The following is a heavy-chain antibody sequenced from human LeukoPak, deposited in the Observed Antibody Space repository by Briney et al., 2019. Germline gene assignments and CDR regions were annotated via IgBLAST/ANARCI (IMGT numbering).Heavy chain of an antibody. CDR3: ARVTSIQSGFYNY. V-gene: IGHV3-48*03. J-gene: IGHJ4*02. Sequence: QSGGSLRLSCAASGFTFSGSAMHWVRQAPGKGLEWVSYISGSGTTRHYADSVKGRFTISRDNTKNSLYLQMNSLRAEDAAVYYCARVTSIQSGFYNYWGQGILVIVSS. CDR2: ISGSGTTR. CDR1: GFTFSGSA. D-gene: IGHD5-24*01.